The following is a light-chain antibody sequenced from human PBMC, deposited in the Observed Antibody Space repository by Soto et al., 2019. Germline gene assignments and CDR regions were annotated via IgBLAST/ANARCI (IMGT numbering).Light chain of an antibody. Sequence: SVLTQPPSVSGAPGQRVTISCTGSSSNIGAGYDVHWYQQFPGTAPKLLIYGYNNRPSGVPDRFSGSKSGTSASLAITGLQAEDEADYYCQSYDSSLSVSFGGGTKLTVL. J-gene: IGLJ2*01. CDR2: GYN. CDR3: QSYDSSLSVS. CDR1: SSNIGAGYD. V-gene: IGLV1-40*01.